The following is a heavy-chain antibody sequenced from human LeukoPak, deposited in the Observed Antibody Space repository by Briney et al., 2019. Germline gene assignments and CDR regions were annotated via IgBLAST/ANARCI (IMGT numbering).Heavy chain of an antibody. D-gene: IGHD2-2*03. V-gene: IGHV3-7*01. CDR2: IKQDGSEK. Sequence: GGSLRLSCAASGFTFSSYWMSWVRQAPGKGLEWVANIKQDGSEKYSVDSVKGRFTISRDNAKNSLYLQMKSLRAEDTAVYYCARLGGYCSSTSCRPYYYYYYMDVWGKGTTVTVSS. CDR3: ARLGGYCSSTSCRPYYYYYYMDV. J-gene: IGHJ6*03. CDR1: GFTFSSYW.